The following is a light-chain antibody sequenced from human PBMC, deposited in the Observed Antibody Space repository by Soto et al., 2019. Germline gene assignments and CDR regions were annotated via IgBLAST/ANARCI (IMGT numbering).Light chain of an antibody. Sequence: HSALTQPDSVSGSPGQSITISCTGTSSDVGGYNYVSWYQQHPGKAPKLMIYDVSNRPSGVSNRFSGSKSGNTASLTISGLQTEDESDYYCSSYTGSSTYVFGTGTKVTVL. CDR3: SSYTGSSTYV. V-gene: IGLV2-14*03. CDR2: DVS. J-gene: IGLJ1*01. CDR1: SSDVGGYNY.